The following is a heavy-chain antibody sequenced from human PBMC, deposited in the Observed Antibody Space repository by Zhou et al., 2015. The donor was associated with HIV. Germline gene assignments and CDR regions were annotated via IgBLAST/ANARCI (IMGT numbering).Heavy chain of an antibody. V-gene: IGHV1-69*01. CDR3: ARDSWSLGELSSHYYYYGMDV. Sequence: QVQLVQSGAEVKKPGSSVKVSCKASGGTFSSYAISWVRQAPGQGLEWMGGIIPIFGTANYAQKFQGRVTITADESTSTAYMELSSLRSEDTAVYYCARDSWSLGELSSHYYYYGMDVWGQGTTVTVSS. CDR2: IIPIFGTA. CDR1: GGTFSSYA. J-gene: IGHJ6*02. D-gene: IGHD3-16*02.